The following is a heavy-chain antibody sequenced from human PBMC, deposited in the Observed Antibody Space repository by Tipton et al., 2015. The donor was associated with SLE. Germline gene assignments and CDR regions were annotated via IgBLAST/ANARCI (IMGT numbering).Heavy chain of an antibody. CDR2: INHSGST. Sequence: GLVKPSETLSLTCAVYGGSFCGYYWSWIRQPPGKGLEWIGEINHSGSTNYNPSLKSRVTISVDTSKNQFSLKLSSVTAADTAVYYCARLSYWGQGTLVTVSS. J-gene: IGHJ4*02. V-gene: IGHV4-34*01. CDR3: ARLSY. CDR1: GGSFCGYY.